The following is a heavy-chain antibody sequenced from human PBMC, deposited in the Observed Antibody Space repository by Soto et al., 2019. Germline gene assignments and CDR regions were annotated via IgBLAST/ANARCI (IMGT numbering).Heavy chain of an antibody. D-gene: IGHD5-18*01. J-gene: IGHJ6*02. CDR2: ISGSGGST. CDR3: ARGPLTAMAVYYYYYYGMDV. CDR1: GFTFSSYA. Sequence: PGGSLRLSCAASGFTFSSYAMSWVRQAPGKGLEWVSAISGSGGSTYYADSVKGRFTISRDNSKNTLYLQMNSLRAEDTAVYYCARGPLTAMAVYYYYYYGMDVWGQGTTVTVSS. V-gene: IGHV3-23*01.